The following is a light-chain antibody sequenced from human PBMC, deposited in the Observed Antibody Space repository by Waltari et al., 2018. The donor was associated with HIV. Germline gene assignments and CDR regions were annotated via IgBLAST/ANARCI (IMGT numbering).Light chain of an antibody. CDR2: SRA. V-gene: IGLV1-44*01. CDR3: AAWDGSLIGYV. Sequence: QYVLTQSPSASGTPGQWVIFYCSGSSANIGSNTVNWYQQLPGTAPQLLIYSRAQRPSGVPDRFSGSYSGTSASLAISGLQSEDEADYYCAAWDGSLIGYVFGTGTKVTVL. CDR1: SANIGSNT. J-gene: IGLJ1*01.